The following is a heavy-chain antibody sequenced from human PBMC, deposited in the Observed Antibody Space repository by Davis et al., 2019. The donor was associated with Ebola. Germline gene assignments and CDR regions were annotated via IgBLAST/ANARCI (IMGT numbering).Heavy chain of an antibody. CDR1: GGSITSGDYS. D-gene: IGHD2-8*02. CDR3: ARDDVTGLLDS. CDR2: IHHSGGT. V-gene: IGHV4-30-4*08. J-gene: IGHJ4*02. Sequence: SETLSLTCTVSGGSITSGDYSWGWIRQPPGKGLEWIGYIHHSGGTYYNPSLKSRLTLSVDTSKNQFSLSLTSMTAADTAVYYCARDDVTGLLDSWGQGSRVIVSS.